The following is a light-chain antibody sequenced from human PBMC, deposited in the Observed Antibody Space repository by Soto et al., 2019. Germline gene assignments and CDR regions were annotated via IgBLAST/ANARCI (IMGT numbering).Light chain of an antibody. V-gene: IGLV3-21*02. J-gene: IGLJ2*01. CDR3: QVWDGRSDPPVV. CDR1: NIGRKS. Sequence: SYELTQPPSVSVAPGQTARLTCEGNNIGRKSVHWYQQMPDQAPVLVVHDDSDRPSGIPERFSGSNSGNTATLTISRVEDGDEAEYYCQVWDGRSDPPVVFGGGTKLTVL. CDR2: DDS.